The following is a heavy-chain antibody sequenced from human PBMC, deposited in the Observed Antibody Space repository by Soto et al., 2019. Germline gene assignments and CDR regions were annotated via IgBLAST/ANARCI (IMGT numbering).Heavy chain of an antibody. CDR3: ARGDRYGGAEYFQY. CDR1: GFTFSSYW. V-gene: IGHV3-74*01. J-gene: IGHJ1*01. Sequence: RGSLRLSCAASGFTFSSYWMHWVRHAPGKGLVWVSRINSDGSSTSYADSVKGRFTISRDNAKNMLYVQLNNLRAEDTAVYYCARGDRYGGAEYFQYWGQGTLVTVSS. CDR2: INSDGSST. D-gene: IGHD4-17*01.